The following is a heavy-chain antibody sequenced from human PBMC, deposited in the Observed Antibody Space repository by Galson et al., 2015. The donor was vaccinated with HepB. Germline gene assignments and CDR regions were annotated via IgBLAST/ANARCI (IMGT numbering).Heavy chain of an antibody. D-gene: IGHD6-13*01. J-gene: IGHJ4*02. CDR3: ARDRIAAAGTRGFDY. CDR2: ISAYNGNT. CDR1: GYTFTSYG. V-gene: IGHV1-18*04. Sequence: SCKASGYTFTSYGISWVRQAPGQGLEWMGWISAYNGNTNYAQKLQGRVTMTTDTSTSTAYMELRSLRSDDTAVYYCARDRIAAAGTRGFDYWGQGTLVTVSS.